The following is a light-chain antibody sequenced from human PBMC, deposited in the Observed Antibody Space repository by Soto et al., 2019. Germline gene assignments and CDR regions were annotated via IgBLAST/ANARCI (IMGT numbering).Light chain of an antibody. CDR3: QHYGRSPA. V-gene: IGKV3-20*01. Sequence: EIVLSQSPGTLSLSPGERATLSCRASQSVSSSYLAWYQQKPGQAPRLLIYGASSRATGIPDRFSGSGAGTDFTLTISRLEPEDLAVYYCQHYGRSPAFGGGNKVEIK. CDR1: QSVSSSY. CDR2: GAS. J-gene: IGKJ4*01.